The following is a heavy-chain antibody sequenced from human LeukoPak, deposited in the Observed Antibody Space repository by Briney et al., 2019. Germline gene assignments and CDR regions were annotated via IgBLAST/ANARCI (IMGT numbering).Heavy chain of an antibody. D-gene: IGHD3-10*01. CDR1: GFTFSSYA. J-gene: IGHJ4*02. CDR2: ISDSGGST. V-gene: IGHV3-23*01. CDR3: ARGAGNVYDGYYFDY. Sequence: PGGSLRLSCAASGFTFSSYAMSWVRQAPGKGLEWVSAISDSGGSTYYADSVKGRFTISRDNSKNTLYLQMNSLRAEDTAVYYCARGAGNVYDGYYFDYWGQGTLVTVSS.